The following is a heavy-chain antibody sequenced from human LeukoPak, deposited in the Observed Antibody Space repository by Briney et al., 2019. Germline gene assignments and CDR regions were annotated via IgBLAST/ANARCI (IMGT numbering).Heavy chain of an antibody. Sequence: GGSLRLSCATSGFTFSSSWMSWVRQAPGKGLECVANIKEDGREKYYVGAVKGRFTISRDNAKNSLYLQMSSLRAEDTAVYYCARGGRPDYWGQGTLVTVSS. J-gene: IGHJ4*02. CDR3: ARGGRPDY. V-gene: IGHV3-7*01. CDR1: GFTFSSSW. D-gene: IGHD3-10*01. CDR2: IKEDGREK.